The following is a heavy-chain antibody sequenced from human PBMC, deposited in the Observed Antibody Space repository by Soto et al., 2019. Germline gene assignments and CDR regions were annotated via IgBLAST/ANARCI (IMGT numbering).Heavy chain of an antibody. V-gene: IGHV2-5*02. CDR3: ASGIVVPGTDYYAIYV. CDR1: GVSLSTSAVR. D-gene: IGHD6-19*01. J-gene: IGHJ6*02. Sequence: QTTLKESGPTLVKPTQTLTLTCTVSGVSLSTSAVRVGWIRQPPGKALEWLAVIYWDDDKRYSPSLKSRLTIPQDNSKHQVLLSMTTVAPAATATYYCASGIVVPGTDYYAIYVWGQGTAVAVSS. CDR2: IYWDDDK.